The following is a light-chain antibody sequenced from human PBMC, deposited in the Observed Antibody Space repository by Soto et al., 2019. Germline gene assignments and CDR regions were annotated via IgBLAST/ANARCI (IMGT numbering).Light chain of an antibody. CDR1: SSNIGSNT. J-gene: IGLJ2*01. CDR3: AAWDDSLNGVV. V-gene: IGLV1-44*01. CDR2: SNN. Sequence: QAVVTQPSSASGTPGQRVTISCSGSSSNIGSNTVNWYQQLPGTAPKLLIYSNNQRPSGVPDRFSGSKSGTSASLAISGLQSEDEADYYCAAWDDSLNGVVFGGGTELTVL.